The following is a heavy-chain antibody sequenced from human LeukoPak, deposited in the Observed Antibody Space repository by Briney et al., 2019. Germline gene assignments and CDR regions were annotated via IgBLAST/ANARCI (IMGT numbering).Heavy chain of an antibody. Sequence: GASVKVSCKASGYTFIDYYMHWVRQAPGQGLEWMGRINPNSGGTNYAQKFQGRVTMTRDTSISTAYMELSRLRSDDTAVYYCARDLRIALAGLGYWGQGTLVTVSS. J-gene: IGHJ4*02. CDR3: ARDLRIALAGLGY. D-gene: IGHD6-19*01. CDR2: INPNSGGT. CDR1: GYTFIDYY. V-gene: IGHV1-2*06.